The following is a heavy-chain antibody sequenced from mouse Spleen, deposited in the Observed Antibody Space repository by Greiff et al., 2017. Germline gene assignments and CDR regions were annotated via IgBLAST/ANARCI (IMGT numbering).Heavy chain of an antibody. CDR3: ARSYDYDGYYAMDY. J-gene: IGHJ4*01. V-gene: IGHV8-12*01. Sequence: QVQLQQSGPGILQSSQTLSLTCSFSGFSLSTSGMGVSWIRQPSGKGLEWLAHIYWDDDKRYNPSLKSRLTISKDTSRNQVFLKITSVDTADTATYYCARSYDYDGYYAMDYWGQGTSVTVSS. CDR2: IYWDDDK. D-gene: IGHD2-4*01. CDR1: GFSLSTSGMG.